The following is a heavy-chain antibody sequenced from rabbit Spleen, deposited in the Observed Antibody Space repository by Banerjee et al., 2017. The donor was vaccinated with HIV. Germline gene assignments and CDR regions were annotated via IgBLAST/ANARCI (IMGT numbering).Heavy chain of an antibody. V-gene: IGHV1S45*01. CDR3: ARDLTAVIGWNFNL. D-gene: IGHD1-1*01. CDR1: GFSFSDRDV. Sequence: QEQLVESGGGLVQPEGSLKLTCTASGFSFSDRDVMCWVRQAPGKGLEWIACMNTETGKGVYANWAKGRFAISKPPTTTVTLQMTSLTAADTATYFCARDLTAVIGWNFNLWGPGTLVTVS. J-gene: IGHJ4*01. CDR2: MNTETGKG.